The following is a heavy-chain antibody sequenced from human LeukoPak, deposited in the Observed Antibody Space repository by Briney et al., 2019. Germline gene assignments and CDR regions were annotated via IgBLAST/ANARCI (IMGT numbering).Heavy chain of an antibody. CDR1: GFSVSSKY. CDR2: ISGSGGST. J-gene: IGHJ6*03. D-gene: IGHD3-10*01. CDR3: GGGGFGEAYYYYYYMDV. Sequence: GGSLRLSCAASGFSVSSKYMSWVRQAPGKGLEWVSAISGSGGSTYYADSVKGRFTISRDNSKKTLYLQMDSLRGEDTAVYYCGGGGFGEAYYYYYYMDVWGKGTTVTVSS. V-gene: IGHV3-23*01.